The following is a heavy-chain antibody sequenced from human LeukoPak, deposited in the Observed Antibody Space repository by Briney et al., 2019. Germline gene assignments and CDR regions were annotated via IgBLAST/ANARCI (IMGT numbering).Heavy chain of an antibody. D-gene: IGHD2-21*01. V-gene: IGHV3-11*04. CDR2: ISSSGNSI. CDR1: GFTFSDYY. Sequence: GGSLRLSCAASGFTFSDYYMSWIRQAPGKGLEWVSYISSSGNSISYADSVKGRFTISRDNAKNSLYLQMNNLRAEDTAMFYCATSMAQDVDAFHIWGQGTMVTVSS. J-gene: IGHJ3*02. CDR3: ATSMAQDVDAFHI.